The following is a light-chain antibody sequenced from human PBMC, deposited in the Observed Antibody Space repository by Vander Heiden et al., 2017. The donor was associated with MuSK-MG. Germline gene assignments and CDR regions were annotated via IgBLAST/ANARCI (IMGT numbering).Light chain of an antibody. Sequence: DIVLTQSPATLSLSPGEGASLSCRASQSVSNYLAWYQQKPGQAPRLLIYNSSNSATGIPARFSGSGSGTDFTLTISSLEPEDFAVYYCQQRCSWPLTFGGGTKILIK. CDR1: QSVSNY. V-gene: IGKV3-11*01. CDR2: NSS. J-gene: IGKJ4*01. CDR3: QQRCSWPLT.